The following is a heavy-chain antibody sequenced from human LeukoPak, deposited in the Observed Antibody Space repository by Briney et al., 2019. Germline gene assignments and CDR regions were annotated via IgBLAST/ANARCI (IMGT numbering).Heavy chain of an antibody. V-gene: IGHV4-59*01. CDR3: ARELPSTGNWFDP. J-gene: IGHJ5*02. CDR2: MYYSGDS. D-gene: IGHD1-14*01. Sequence: SETLSLTCNISGVPITDYYWSWIRLAPRRGLEWIGYMYYSGDSNSNPSLEGRVTMSADTSTNQFSLRLTSVTAAETAIYYCARELPSTGNWFDPWGQGILVTVSS. CDR1: GVPITDYY.